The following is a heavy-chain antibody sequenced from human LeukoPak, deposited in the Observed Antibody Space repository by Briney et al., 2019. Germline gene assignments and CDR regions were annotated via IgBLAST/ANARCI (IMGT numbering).Heavy chain of an antibody. CDR3: ARGSANYYDSSGYYYLSLDY. D-gene: IGHD3-22*01. V-gene: IGHV3-30*19. Sequence: GGSLRLSCAVSGFTFNNYGMHWVRQAPGKGLEWVALISYDGSNKYYADSVKGRFTISRDNSKNTLYLQMNSLRAEDTTVYYCARGSANYYDSSGYYYLSLDYWGQGTLVTVSS. CDR1: GFTFNNYG. CDR2: ISYDGSNK. J-gene: IGHJ4*02.